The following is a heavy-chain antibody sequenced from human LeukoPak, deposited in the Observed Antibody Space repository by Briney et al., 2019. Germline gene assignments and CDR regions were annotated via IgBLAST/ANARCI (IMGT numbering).Heavy chain of an antibody. Sequence: PSETLSLTCTVSGGSISSGSYYWSWIRQPPGKGLEWIGEINHSGSTNYNPSLKSRVTISVDTSKNQFSLKLSSVTAADTAVYYCARVSSGWYGLYWGQGTLVTVSS. J-gene: IGHJ4*02. CDR1: GGSISSGSYY. D-gene: IGHD6-19*01. V-gene: IGHV4-39*07. CDR2: INHSGST. CDR3: ARVSSGWYGLY.